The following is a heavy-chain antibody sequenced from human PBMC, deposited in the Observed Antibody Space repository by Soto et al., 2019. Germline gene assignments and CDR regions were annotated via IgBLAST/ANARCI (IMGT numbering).Heavy chain of an antibody. CDR3: ARVLLWFGESHYYYYGMDV. D-gene: IGHD3-10*01. CDR1: GGSVSSGSYY. V-gene: IGHV4-61*01. CDR2: IYYSGST. J-gene: IGHJ6*02. Sequence: SETLSLTCTVSGGSVSSGSYYWSWIRQPPGKGLEWIGYIYYSGSTNYSPSLKSRVTISVDTSKNQFSLKLGSVTAADTAVYYCARVLLWFGESHYYYYGMDVWGQGTTVT.